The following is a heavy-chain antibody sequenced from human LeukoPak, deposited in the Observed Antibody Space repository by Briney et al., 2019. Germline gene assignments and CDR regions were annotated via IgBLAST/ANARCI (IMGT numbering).Heavy chain of an antibody. Sequence: GASVKVSCKASGGTSSSYAISWVRQAPGQGLEWMGGIIPIFGTANYAQKFQGRVTITADGSTSTAYMELSSLRSEDTAVYYCATLRLGELSLYPPFDYWGQGTLVTVSS. V-gene: IGHV1-69*13. CDR3: ATLRLGELSLYPPFDY. D-gene: IGHD3-16*02. CDR1: GGTSSSYA. J-gene: IGHJ4*02. CDR2: IIPIFGTA.